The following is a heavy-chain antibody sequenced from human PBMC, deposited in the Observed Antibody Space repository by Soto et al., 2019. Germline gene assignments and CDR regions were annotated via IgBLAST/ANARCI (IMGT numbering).Heavy chain of an antibody. D-gene: IGHD2-2*01. Sequence: SQTLSLTCAISGDSVSSNSAAWNWIRQSPSRGLEWLGRTYYRSKWYNDYAVSVKSRITINPDTSKNQFSLQLNSVTPEDTAVYHCARDRAFGTAAMYYFDYWGQGTLVTAPQ. CDR1: GDSVSSNSAA. J-gene: IGHJ4*02. CDR2: TYYRSKWYN. V-gene: IGHV6-1*01. CDR3: ARDRAFGTAAMYYFDY.